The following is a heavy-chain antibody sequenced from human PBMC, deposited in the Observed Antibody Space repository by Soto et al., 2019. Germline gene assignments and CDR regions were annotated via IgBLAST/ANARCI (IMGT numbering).Heavy chain of an antibody. CDR1: GYTFTSYG. Sequence: ASVKVSCKASGYTFTSYGISWVRQAPGQGLEWMGWISAYNGNTNYAQKLQGRVTMTTDTSTSTAYMELRSLRSDDTAVYYCAVGIAVAGTAAFDIWGQGTMVTVSS. D-gene: IGHD6-19*01. CDR2: ISAYNGNT. V-gene: IGHV1-18*04. J-gene: IGHJ3*02. CDR3: AVGIAVAGTAAFDI.